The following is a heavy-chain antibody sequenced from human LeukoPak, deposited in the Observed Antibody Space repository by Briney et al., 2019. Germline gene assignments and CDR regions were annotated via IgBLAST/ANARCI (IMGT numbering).Heavy chain of an antibody. J-gene: IGHJ6*02. CDR2: ISSNGGST. V-gene: IGHV3-64D*09. CDR1: GWTFKSYP. CDR3: VKGDYYVMDV. Sequence: GWSLPVSCLAGGWTFKSYPMHWLGQAPAKELEFVSAISSNGGSTYYADSVKGRLTISRDNSKNTLYLKMSSLRAEDTALYYCVKGDYYVMDVWGQGTTVTVSS.